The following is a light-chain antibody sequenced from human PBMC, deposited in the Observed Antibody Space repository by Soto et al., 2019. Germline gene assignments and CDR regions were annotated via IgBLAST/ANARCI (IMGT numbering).Light chain of an antibody. CDR3: QQCGSSPPT. Sequence: EIVMTQSPATLSVSPGEGATLSCRASQSIGRNLAWYHQKPGQAPRLLMKGVSSRAPGTPDRFSGRGSGTDFTLTISRLEPEDFAVYYCQQCGSSPPTFGQGTKVDIK. V-gene: IGKV3-20*01. J-gene: IGKJ1*01. CDR1: QSIGRN. CDR2: GVS.